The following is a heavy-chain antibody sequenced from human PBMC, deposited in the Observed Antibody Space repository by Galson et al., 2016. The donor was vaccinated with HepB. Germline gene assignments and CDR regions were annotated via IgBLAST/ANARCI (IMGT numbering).Heavy chain of an antibody. J-gene: IGHJ6*02. CDR2: ITRSGGDT. CDR1: GFIFGDFS. CDR3: ARDGIIMVGEDPYFYGMDV. Sequence: SLRLSCAASGFIFGDFSMNWVRQAPGKGLEWVSHITRSGGDTYYADSVKGRFTIYRDNVRNSLFLQMNSLRVEDTALYFCARDGIIMVGEDPYFYGMDVWGHGTTVTVSS. V-gene: IGHV3-48*01. D-gene: IGHD2-8*01.